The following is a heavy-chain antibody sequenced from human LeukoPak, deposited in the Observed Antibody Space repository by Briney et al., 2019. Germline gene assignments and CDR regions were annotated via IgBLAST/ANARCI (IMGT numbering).Heavy chain of an antibody. D-gene: IGHD6-13*01. CDR1: GYNFPRYW. V-gene: IGHV5-51*01. J-gene: IGHJ4*02. CDR2: IYPGDSDT. Sequence: GEALKISWKGSGYNFPRYWIGWGRQSPGKGLEGVGIIYPGDSDTRYSPSFQGQVTISADKSISTAYLQWSSLKASDTAMYYCARHGTWTGIAAAGTDWGQGTLVTVSS. CDR3: ARHGTWTGIAAAGTD.